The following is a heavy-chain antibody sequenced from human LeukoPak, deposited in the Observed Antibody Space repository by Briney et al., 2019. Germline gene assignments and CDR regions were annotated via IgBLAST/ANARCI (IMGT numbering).Heavy chain of an antibody. V-gene: IGHV1-2*02. CDR3: ARLASSYN. D-gene: IGHD6-13*01. Sequence: GASVKVSCKASGYTFTGYYMHWVRQAPGQGLEWMGWINPSSGDTIYAQKFQGRATMTRDTSISTAYMELSRLQSDDTAIYYCARLASSYNWGQGALVTVSS. J-gene: IGHJ4*02. CDR1: GYTFTGYY. CDR2: INPSSGDT.